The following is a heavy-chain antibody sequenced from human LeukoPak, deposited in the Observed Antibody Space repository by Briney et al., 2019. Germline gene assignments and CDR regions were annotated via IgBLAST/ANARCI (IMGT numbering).Heavy chain of an antibody. CDR2: MSSSGGT. V-gene: IGHV4-4*07. CDR3: ARDRTSGWNYFDY. D-gene: IGHD6-19*01. CDR1: GGSISSYY. J-gene: IGHJ4*02. Sequence: SETLFLTCTVSGGSISSYYWSWIRQPAGKGLEWIGRMSSSGGTSYNPSLKSRVTMSLDTSKNQFSLRLSSVTAADTAVYFCARDRTSGWNYFDYWGQGTLVTVSS.